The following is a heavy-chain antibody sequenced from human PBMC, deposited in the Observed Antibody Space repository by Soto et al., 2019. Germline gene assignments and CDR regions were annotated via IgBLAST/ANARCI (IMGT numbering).Heavy chain of an antibody. CDR3: AKGHGSGFDY. D-gene: IGHD2-8*02. V-gene: IGHV3-23*01. J-gene: IGHJ4*02. Sequence: PSETLSLTCAVYGGSFSGYYSSWIRQPPGKGLEWVSGISGSGGSTYHADSVKGRLTISRDNSKNTLYLQMNSLRAEDTAVYYCAKGHGSGFDYWGQGTMVTVYS. CDR2: ISGSGGST. CDR1: GGSFSGYY.